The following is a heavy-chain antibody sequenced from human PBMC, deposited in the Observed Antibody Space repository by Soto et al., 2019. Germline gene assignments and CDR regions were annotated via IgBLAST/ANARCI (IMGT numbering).Heavy chain of an antibody. D-gene: IGHD5-12*01. CDR3: ARALRGYGGYAFDY. CDR1: GFTFNTYW. J-gene: IGHJ4*02. Sequence: GGSLRLSCAASGFTFNTYWMTWVRQTPGKGLEWVANMKQDGSEKYYVDSVKGRFTISRDNAKNSLYLQMNSLRAEDTAVYYCARALRGYGGYAFDYWGQGTLVTSPQ. CDR2: MKQDGSEK. V-gene: IGHV3-7*01.